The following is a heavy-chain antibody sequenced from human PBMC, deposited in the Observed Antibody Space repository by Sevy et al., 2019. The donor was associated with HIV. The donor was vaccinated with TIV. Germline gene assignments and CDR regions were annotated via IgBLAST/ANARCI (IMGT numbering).Heavy chain of an antibody. D-gene: IGHD1-26*01. Sequence: SETLSLTCTVSGGSISNYYWNWIRQPPGKGLKWIGYIYYSGGTNYNPSLRSRVTMSADTSKNQFSLKLSFVTAADTAMYYCARGNSGSYGWFDPWGQRTLVTVSS. CDR3: ARGNSGSYGWFDP. CDR1: GGSISNYY. V-gene: IGHV4-59*01. J-gene: IGHJ5*02. CDR2: IYYSGGT.